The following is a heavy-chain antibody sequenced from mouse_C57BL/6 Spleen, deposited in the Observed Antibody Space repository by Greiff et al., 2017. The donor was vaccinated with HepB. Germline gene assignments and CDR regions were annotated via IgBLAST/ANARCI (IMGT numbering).Heavy chain of an antibody. CDR1: GFTFSDYG. J-gene: IGHJ2*01. V-gene: IGHV5-17*01. CDR3: ARGRRFFEY. Sequence: VQLKESGGGLVKPGGSLKLSCAASGFTFSDYGMHWVRQAPEKGLEWVAYISSGSSTIYYADTVKGRFTISRDNAKNTLFLQMTSLRSEDTAMYYCARGRRFFEYWGQGTTLTVSS. D-gene: IGHD1-1*01. CDR2: ISSGSSTI.